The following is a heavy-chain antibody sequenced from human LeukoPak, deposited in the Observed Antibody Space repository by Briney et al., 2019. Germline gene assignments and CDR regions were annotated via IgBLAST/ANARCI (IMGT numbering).Heavy chain of an antibody. CDR2: IYTSGST. CDR1: GGSISSYY. D-gene: IGHD4-17*01. J-gene: IGHJ4*02. V-gene: IGHV4-4*07. Sequence: SETLSLTCTVSGGSISSYYWSWIRQPAGKGLEWIGRIYTSGSTNYNPSLKSRVTMSVDTSKNQFSLKLSSVTAADTAVYYCARDLMATVTIRYFDYWGQGTLVTVSS. CDR3: ARDLMATVTIRYFDY.